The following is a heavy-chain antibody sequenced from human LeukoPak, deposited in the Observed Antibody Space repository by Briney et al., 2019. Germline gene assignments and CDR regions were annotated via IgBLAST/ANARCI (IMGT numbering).Heavy chain of an antibody. J-gene: IGHJ4*02. CDR3: ARERVVVVAATASGYFDY. D-gene: IGHD2-15*01. CDR2: IYHTVSP. CDR1: GGSISSYY. Sequence: PSETRSLTCTVSGGSISSYYWSWIRQAPGKGLEWIGCIYHTVSPNYNPSLKSRVTISVDTSKSQFSLKLSSVTAADTAVYYCARERVVVVAATASGYFDYWGQGALVTDSS. V-gene: IGHV4-59*01.